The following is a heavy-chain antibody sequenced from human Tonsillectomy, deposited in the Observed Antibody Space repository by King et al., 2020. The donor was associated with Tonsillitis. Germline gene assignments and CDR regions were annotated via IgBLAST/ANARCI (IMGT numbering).Heavy chain of an antibody. CDR1: GYSFVDYW. V-gene: IGHV5-51*01. CDR2: IYPGDSDT. J-gene: IGHJ4*02. Sequence: QLVQSGAEVKKPGESLKISCKGSGYSFVDYWIGWVRQMPGKGLEWMASIYPGDSDTKYSPSVEGQVTISADTSISTAYLQWSSLRASDTAIYVFARYPTSMTTSFFDYWRQGTPVTVSS. CDR3: ARYPTSMTTSFFDY. D-gene: IGHD4-17*01.